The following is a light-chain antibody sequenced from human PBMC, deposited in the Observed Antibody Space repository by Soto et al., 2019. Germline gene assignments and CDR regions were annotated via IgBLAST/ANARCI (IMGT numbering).Light chain of an antibody. CDR1: SGDVGSYNL. V-gene: IGLV2-23*01. J-gene: IGLJ1*01. CDR2: EGS. Sequence: QSVLTQPASVSGSPGQSITISCTGTSGDVGSYNLVSWYQHHPGKTPKLMIYEGSRRPSGVSNRFSASKSGNTASLTISGLQAEDEAEYYCCSYETGSTYVFGSGTKVTVL. CDR3: CSYETGSTYV.